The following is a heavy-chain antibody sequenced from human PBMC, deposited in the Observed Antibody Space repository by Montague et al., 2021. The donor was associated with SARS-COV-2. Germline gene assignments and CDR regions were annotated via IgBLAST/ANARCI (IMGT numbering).Heavy chain of an antibody. CDR3: ARESDAVDY. CDR2: IYTSGST. Sequence: ETLSLTCTVSGGSITNYYWTWIRQSPGRGLEWIGYIYTSGSTNYNPSLKSRVTMSVDTSKNQFSLKLSSVTAADTAVYYCARESDAVDYWGQGTLVTVSS. V-gene: IGHV4-4*08. CDR1: GGSITNYY. J-gene: IGHJ4*02. D-gene: IGHD2-21*02.